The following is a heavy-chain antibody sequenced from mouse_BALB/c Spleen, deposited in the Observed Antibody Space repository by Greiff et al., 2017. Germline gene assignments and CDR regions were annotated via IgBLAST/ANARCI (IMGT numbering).Heavy chain of an antibody. V-gene: IGHV1-80*01. CDR2: IYPGDGDT. J-gene: IGHJ4*01. CDR1: GYAFSSYW. CDR3: ARWGGNHAMDY. D-gene: IGHD1-1*02. Sequence: LQESGAELVRPGSSVKISCKASGYAFSSYWMNWVKQRPGQGLEWIGQIYPGDGDTNYNGKFKGKATLTADKSSSTAYMQLSSLTSEDSAVYFCARWGGNHAMDYWGQGTSVTVSS.